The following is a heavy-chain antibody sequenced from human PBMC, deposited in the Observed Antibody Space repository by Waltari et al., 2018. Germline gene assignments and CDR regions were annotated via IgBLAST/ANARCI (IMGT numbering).Heavy chain of an antibody. CDR3: AREIYDSNAFDI. Sequence: QVQLVESGGGVVQPGRSLRLPCAASGFTFSSSGMHCIRQAPGKGLEWVAVIWYDGSNKYYADSVKGRFTISRDNSKNTLYLQMNSLRAEDTAVYYCAREIYDSNAFDIWGQGTMVTVSS. V-gene: IGHV3-33*01. J-gene: IGHJ3*02. CDR2: IWYDGSNK. CDR1: GFTFSSSG. D-gene: IGHD3-22*01.